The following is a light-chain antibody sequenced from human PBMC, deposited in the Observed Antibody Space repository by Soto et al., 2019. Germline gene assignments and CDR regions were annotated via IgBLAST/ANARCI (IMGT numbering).Light chain of an antibody. J-gene: IGLJ3*02. V-gene: IGLV1-40*01. CDR3: CSYAGNGAWV. CDR1: RSNIGAGYD. CDR2: DNN. Sequence: QSVLTQPPSVSGAPGQRVSISCTGGRSNIGAGYDVQWYQQFPGRAPKLLIFDNNDRPSGVPDRFSGSKSGTSASLAITGLQAEDEADFFCCSYAGNGAWVFGGGTQLTVL.